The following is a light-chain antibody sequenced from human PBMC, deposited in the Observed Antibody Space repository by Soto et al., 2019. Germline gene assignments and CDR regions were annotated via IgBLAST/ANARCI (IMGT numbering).Light chain of an antibody. J-gene: IGLJ2*01. CDR1: SSNIGAGYD. V-gene: IGLV1-40*01. CDR3: RSYDSSLNGVV. CDR2: GNT. Sequence: QSVLTQPPSVSGAPGQRVTISCTGSSSNIGAGYDVHWYQQLPGTAPKLLTYGNTNRPSGVPDRFSGSKSGTSASLAVTGLQADDEADYYWRSYDSSLNGVVFGGGTKLTGL.